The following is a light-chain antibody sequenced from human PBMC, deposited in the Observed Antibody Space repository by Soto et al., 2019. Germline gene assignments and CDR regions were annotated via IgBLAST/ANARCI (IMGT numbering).Light chain of an antibody. CDR2: WAS. CDR3: QQYYSTPWT. Sequence: DIVTTQSPDSLAVSLGERATINCKSSQSVFYSSNNKNYLAWYQQKPGQPPKLLIYWASTQESGVPDRFSGSGSGTDFTLTISSLQAEDVAVYYCQQYYSTPWTFGQGTKVEIE. V-gene: IGKV4-1*01. J-gene: IGKJ1*01. CDR1: QSVFYSSNNKNY.